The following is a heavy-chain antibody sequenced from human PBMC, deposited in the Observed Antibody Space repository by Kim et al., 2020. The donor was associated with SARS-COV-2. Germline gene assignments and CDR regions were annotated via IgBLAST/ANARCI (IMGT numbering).Heavy chain of an antibody. CDR1: GGSISSYY. V-gene: IGHV4-59*01. CDR3: ARLGPIAVAGTAPLAGV. Sequence: SETLSLTCTVSGGSISSYYWSWIRQPPGKGLEWIGYIYYSGSTNYNPSLKSRVTISVDTSKNQFSLKLSSVTAADTAVYYCARLGPIAVAGTAPLAGVWGQGTLVTVSS. CDR2: IYYSGST. J-gene: IGHJ4*02. D-gene: IGHD6-19*01.